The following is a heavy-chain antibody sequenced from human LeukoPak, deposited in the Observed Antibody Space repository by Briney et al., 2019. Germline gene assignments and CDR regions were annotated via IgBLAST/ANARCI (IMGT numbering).Heavy chain of an antibody. V-gene: IGHV3-21*01. J-gene: IGHJ3*02. CDR1: GFTFSSYS. CDR2: IRSDSKNK. Sequence: GGSLRLSCAASGFTFSSYSMNWVRQAPGKGLEWVSSIRSDSKNKYYAGSLKGRFTISRDNAKNSLFLQMNSLRAEDTAVCYCARETLSEAFDIWGQGTVVTVSS. CDR3: ARETLSEAFDI.